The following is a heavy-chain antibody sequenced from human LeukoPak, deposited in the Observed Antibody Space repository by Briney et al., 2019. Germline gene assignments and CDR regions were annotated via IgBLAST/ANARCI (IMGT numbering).Heavy chain of an antibody. J-gene: IGHJ1*01. CDR1: SDSISSSY. V-gene: IGHV4-59*01. D-gene: IGHD2-2*01. CDR3: ARGYCSSTICFQYFHH. CDR2: IYYSGST. Sequence: SSETLSLTCTVSSDSISSSYWSCIRQPPGKGLEWIGYIYYSGSTNYNPSPKSRVAISVDTSKNQFSLKLNSVTAADTAVYYCARGYCSSTICFQYFHHWGQGTLVTVSS.